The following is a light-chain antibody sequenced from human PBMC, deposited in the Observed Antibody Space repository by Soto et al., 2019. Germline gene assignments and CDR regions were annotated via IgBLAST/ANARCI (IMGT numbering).Light chain of an antibody. CDR2: GDS. CDR3: QSYYSSLSGYV. CDR1: SSNIGAGYN. Sequence: QSVLTQPPSVSGAPGQRVTISCTGSSSNIGAGYNVHWYQQVPGTAPKLLIYGDSNRPSGVPDRFSGSKSGTSASLAITGLQDEDEEDYYCQSYYSSLSGYVFGTGTKLTVL. V-gene: IGLV1-40*01. J-gene: IGLJ1*01.